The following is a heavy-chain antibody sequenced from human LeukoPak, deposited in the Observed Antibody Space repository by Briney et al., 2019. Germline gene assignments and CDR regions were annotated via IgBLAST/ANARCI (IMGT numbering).Heavy chain of an antibody. CDR2: IYYSGST. V-gene: IGHV4-31*03. Sequence: SETLSLTCTVSGGSISNGGYYWSWIRQHPGKGLEWIGYIYYSGSTYYNPSLKSRVTISVDTSKNQFSLKLSSVTAADTAVYYCGSTYYYDSSGYYQTFDYWGQGTLVTVSS. CDR1: GGSISNGGYY. J-gene: IGHJ4*02. CDR3: GSTYYYDSSGYYQTFDY. D-gene: IGHD3-22*01.